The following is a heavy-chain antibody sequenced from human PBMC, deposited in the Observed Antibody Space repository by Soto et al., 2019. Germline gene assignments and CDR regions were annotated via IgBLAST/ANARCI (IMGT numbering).Heavy chain of an antibody. J-gene: IGHJ4*02. CDR3: ARDKDYSFDY. V-gene: IGHV3-48*02. CDR1: GFTFSDYG. CDR2: ITSKSTTV. Sequence: EVQLVESGGGLVQPGGSLRLSCAASGFTFSDYGMAWVRQAPGKGPECIAKITSKSTTVHADFVKGRFTISRDNDKNSLYLQMNSLRDDDTAVYYCARDKDYSFDYWGQGTLVTVSS. D-gene: IGHD2-21*01.